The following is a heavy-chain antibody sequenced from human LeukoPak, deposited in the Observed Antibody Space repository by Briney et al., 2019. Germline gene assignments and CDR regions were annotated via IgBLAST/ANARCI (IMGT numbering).Heavy chain of an antibody. CDR2: ISSSSSYI. V-gene: IGHV3-21*01. Sequence: GGSLRLSCAASGFTFSSYSMNWVRQAPGKGLEWVSSISSSSSYIYYADSVKGRFTISRDNAKNSLYLQMNSLRPEDTAVYYCARVGSSLTYYFDYWGQGTLVTVSS. D-gene: IGHD6-13*01. CDR1: GFTFSSYS. CDR3: ARVGSSLTYYFDY. J-gene: IGHJ4*02.